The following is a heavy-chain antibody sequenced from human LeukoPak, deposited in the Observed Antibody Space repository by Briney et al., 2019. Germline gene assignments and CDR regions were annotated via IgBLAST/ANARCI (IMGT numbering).Heavy chain of an antibody. V-gene: IGHV3-30*03. CDR3: ARDWSINLSRGSHFPGY. CDR2: ISYDGSSK. D-gene: IGHD2-8*02. CDR1: GFTFSSYG. Sequence: GGSLKLSCAASGFTFSSYGMHWVRQAPGKGLEWVALISYDGSSKYYVDSVNGRFTISRDNSRNTVYLQMSRLTTDDTAVYYCARDWSINLSRGSHFPGYWGQGTLVTVFS. J-gene: IGHJ4*02.